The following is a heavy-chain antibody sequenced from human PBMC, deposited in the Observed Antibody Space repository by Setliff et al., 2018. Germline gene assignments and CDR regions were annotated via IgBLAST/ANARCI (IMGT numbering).Heavy chain of an antibody. J-gene: IGHJ4*02. CDR1: GFTFSSYS. D-gene: IGHD3-22*01. CDR2: ISSSSSTI. V-gene: IGHV3-48*04. Sequence: GWSLRLSCAASGFTFSSYSMNWVRQAPGKGLEWVSYISSSSSTIYYADSVKGRFTISRDNAKNSLYLQMNSLRAEDTAVYYCARTQTDYYDSSGYSDYWGQGTLVTVSS. CDR3: ARTQTDYYDSSGYSDY.